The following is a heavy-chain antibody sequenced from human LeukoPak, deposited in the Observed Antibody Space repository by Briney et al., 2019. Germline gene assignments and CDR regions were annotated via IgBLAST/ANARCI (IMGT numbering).Heavy chain of an antibody. CDR3: ARDIEMATTNGAFDI. CDR2: IYTSGST. CDR1: GGSISSGSYY. V-gene: IGHV4-61*02. Sequence: SQTLSLTCTVSGGSISSGSYYWSWIRQPAGKGLEWIGRIYTSGSTNYNPSLKSRVAISADTSKNQFSLKLSSVTAADTAVYYCARDIEMATTNGAFDIWGQGTMVTVSS. D-gene: IGHD5-24*01. J-gene: IGHJ3*02.